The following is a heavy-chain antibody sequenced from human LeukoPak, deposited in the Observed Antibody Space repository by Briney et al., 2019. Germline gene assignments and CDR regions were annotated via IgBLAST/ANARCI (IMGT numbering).Heavy chain of an antibody. J-gene: IGHJ4*02. D-gene: IGHD3-22*01. CDR1: GFTFSSYS. CDR2: ISSSSSYI. Sequence: PGGSLRLSCAASGFTFSSYSMNWVRQAPGKGLEWVSSISSSSSYIYYADSVKGRFTISRDNAKNSLYLQMNSLRAEDTAVYYCARDGAGIRKYYYDSSGYYYFDYWGQGTLVTVSS. CDR3: ARDGAGIRKYYYDSSGYYYFDY. V-gene: IGHV3-21*01.